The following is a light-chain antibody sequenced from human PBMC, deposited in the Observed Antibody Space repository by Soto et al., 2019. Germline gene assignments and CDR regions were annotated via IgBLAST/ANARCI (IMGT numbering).Light chain of an antibody. Sequence: EIVLTQSPGTLSLSPGERATLSCRASHSVSSSYLAWYQQKPGQAPRLLIYGASSRATGIPDRFSGSGSGTDFTPTISILEAEDLAVYYCQQYSSSDTFGQGTKVDIK. CDR3: QQYSSSDT. CDR1: HSVSSSY. J-gene: IGKJ1*01. V-gene: IGKV3-20*01. CDR2: GAS.